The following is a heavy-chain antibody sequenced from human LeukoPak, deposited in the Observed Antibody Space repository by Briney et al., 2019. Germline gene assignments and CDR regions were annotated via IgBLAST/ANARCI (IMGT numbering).Heavy chain of an antibody. D-gene: IGHD3-3*01. CDR1: GGTIRSYY. J-gene: IGHJ4*02. CDR3: ARGIRFLEWLLPNPLFDY. CDR2: INHSGST. V-gene: IGHV4-34*01. Sequence: SETLSLTCTVSGGTIRSYYWSWIRQPPGKGLEWIGEINHSGSTNYNPSLKSRVTISVDTSKNQFSLKLSSVTAADTAVYYCARGIRFLEWLLPNPLFDYWGQGTLVTVSS.